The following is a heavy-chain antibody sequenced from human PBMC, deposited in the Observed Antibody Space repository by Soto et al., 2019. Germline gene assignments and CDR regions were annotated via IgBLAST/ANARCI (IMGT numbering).Heavy chain of an antibody. CDR1: GGTFSTYS. CDR3: VCAIQLWPDYYYYGMDV. J-gene: IGHJ6*02. CDR2: IIPIFGTA. D-gene: IGHD5-18*01. V-gene: IGHV1-69*13. Sequence: SVKCSSKASGGTFSTYSISWVRQAPVQGLEWMGGIIPIFGTANYAQKFQGRVTITADETTSTAYMELSSLRSEDTAVYYCVCAIQLWPDYYYYGMDVWGQGTPVTVSS.